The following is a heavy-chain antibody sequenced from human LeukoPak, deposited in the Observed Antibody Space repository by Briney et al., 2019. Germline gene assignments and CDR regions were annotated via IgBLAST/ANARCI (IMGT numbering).Heavy chain of an antibody. CDR2: IYPGDSDT. D-gene: IGHD3-22*01. CDR1: GYSFTSYW. V-gene: IGHV5-51*01. J-gene: IGHJ3*02. Sequence: GESLKISCKGSGYSFTSYWIGWVRQMPGKGLEWMGIIYPGDSDTRYSPSFQGQVTISADKSISTAYLQWSSLKASDTAMYYCARQWGKEAATMIVVRPDAFDIWGQGTMVTVSS. CDR3: ARQWGKEAATMIVVRPDAFDI.